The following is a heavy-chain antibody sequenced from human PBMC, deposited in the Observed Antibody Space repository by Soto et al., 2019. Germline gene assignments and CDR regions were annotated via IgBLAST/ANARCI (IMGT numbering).Heavy chain of an antibody. D-gene: IGHD3-3*01. CDR3: ARNGVVTNAFDI. J-gene: IGHJ3*02. CDR1: GGSVTNNNY. Sequence: PSETLSLTCAVSGGSVTNNNYWGWVRQPPGKGLEWIGEIYHTGSTNYNPSLKSRVTISVDTSKNQFSLKLSSVTAADTAVYYCARNGVVTNAFDIWGQGTMVTVSS. CDR2: IYHTGST. V-gene: IGHV4-4*02.